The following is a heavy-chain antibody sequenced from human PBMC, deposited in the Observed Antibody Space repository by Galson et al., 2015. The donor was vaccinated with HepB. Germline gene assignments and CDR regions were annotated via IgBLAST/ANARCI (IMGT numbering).Heavy chain of an antibody. CDR1: GFTVSNNY. Sequence: SLRLSCAASGFTVSNNYISWVRQAPGKGLERVSVIYSGGSTYYADSVRGRFTISADNSKNTLFLQMNSLRAEDTAVYFCARTYGGNPFAFDIWGRGTLVTVSS. V-gene: IGHV3-53*01. CDR3: ARTYGGNPFAFDI. J-gene: IGHJ4*02. D-gene: IGHD4-23*01. CDR2: IYSGGST.